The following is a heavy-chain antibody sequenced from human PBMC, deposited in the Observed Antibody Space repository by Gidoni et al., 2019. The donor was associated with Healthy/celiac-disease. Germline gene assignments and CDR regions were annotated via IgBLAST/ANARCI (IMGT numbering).Heavy chain of an antibody. CDR2: INAGNGNT. CDR3: ARDKGVTPDNWFDP. J-gene: IGHJ5*02. CDR1: GYTFTSYA. D-gene: IGHD4-4*01. V-gene: IGHV1-3*01. Sequence: QVQLVQSGAEVKKPGASVKVSCKASGYTFTSYAMHWVRQAPGQRLEWMGWINAGNGNTKYSQKFQGRVTITRDTSASTAYMELSSLRSEDTAVYYCARDKGVTPDNWFDPWGQGTLVTVSS.